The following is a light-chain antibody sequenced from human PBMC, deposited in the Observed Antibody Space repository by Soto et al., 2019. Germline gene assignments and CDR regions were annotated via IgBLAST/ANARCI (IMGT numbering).Light chain of an antibody. CDR2: DAS. Sequence: EIVMTQSPATLSVSPGERATLSCRASQRVSSNLAWYQQKPGQAPRLLIYDASTRATGIPARFSGSGSGTENTLTISSLQSEDSAVYYCQQCSWHPFTVTFGGGTKVEIK. V-gene: IGKV3-15*01. J-gene: IGKJ4*01. CDR3: QQCSWHPFTVT. CDR1: QRVSSN.